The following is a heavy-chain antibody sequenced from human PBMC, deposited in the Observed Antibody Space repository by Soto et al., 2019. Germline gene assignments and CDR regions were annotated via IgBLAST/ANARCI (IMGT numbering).Heavy chain of an antibody. J-gene: IGHJ3*02. Sequence: GGSLRLSCAASGFTFSIYSMNWVRQAPGKGLEWVSYIMPGRSHIYYADSVKGRFTISRDNAKNSLYLQMNSLRAEDTAVYYCAIEKVGATSVHAFDIWGQGTMVTVSS. V-gene: IGHV3-48*01. D-gene: IGHD1-26*01. CDR1: GFTFSIYS. CDR3: AIEKVGATSVHAFDI. CDR2: IMPGRSHI.